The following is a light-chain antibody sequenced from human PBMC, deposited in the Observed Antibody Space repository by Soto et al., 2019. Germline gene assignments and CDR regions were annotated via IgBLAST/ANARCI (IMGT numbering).Light chain of an antibody. CDR1: QSVSSN. J-gene: IGKJ5*01. Sequence: EIVMTQSPATLSVSPGERATLSCRASQSVSSNLAWYQQKPGQVPRPLIYGASTRATGIPARFSGSGSGTDFTLTISSLKSEDFAVYYCQQYNTWPLTFGQGTRLEIK. CDR2: GAS. V-gene: IGKV3-15*01. CDR3: QQYNTWPLT.